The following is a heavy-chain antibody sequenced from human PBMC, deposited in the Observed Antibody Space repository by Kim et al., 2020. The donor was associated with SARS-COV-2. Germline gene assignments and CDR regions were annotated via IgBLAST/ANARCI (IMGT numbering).Heavy chain of an antibody. Sequence: GGSLRLSCAASGFTLSGSTVHWVRQASGKGLEWVGRIRSKANSYATAYAASLKNRFTISRDDSKNTAYLQMNSLKTEDTAVYYCARVNPIAGGWYDAFDIWGQGTMVTVSS. CDR1: GFTLSGST. CDR3: ARVNPIAGGWYDAFDI. J-gene: IGHJ3*02. D-gene: IGHD6-19*01. V-gene: IGHV3-73*01. CDR2: IRSKANSYAT.